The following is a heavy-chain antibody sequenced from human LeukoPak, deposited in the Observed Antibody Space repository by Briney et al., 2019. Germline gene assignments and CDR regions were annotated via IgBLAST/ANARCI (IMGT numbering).Heavy chain of an antibody. Sequence: PSETLSLTCTVSGGSISSYYWSWIRQPPGKGLEWIGYIYYSGSTNYNPSLKSRVTISVDTSKNQFSLKLSSVTAADTAVYYCAREVGSSYNWFDPWGQGTLVTVSS. CDR3: AREVGSSYNWFDP. J-gene: IGHJ5*02. CDR2: IYYSGST. D-gene: IGHD6-13*01. V-gene: IGHV4-59*12. CDR1: GGSISSYY.